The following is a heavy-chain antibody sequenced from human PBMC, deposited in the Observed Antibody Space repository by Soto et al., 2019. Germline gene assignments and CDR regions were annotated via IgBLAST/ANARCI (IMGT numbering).Heavy chain of an antibody. V-gene: IGHV4-39*01. D-gene: IGHD4-17*01. Sequence: SETLSLTCTVSGGSISSSSYYWGWTRQPPGKGLEWIGSIYYSGSTYYNPSLKSRVTISVDTSKNQFSLKLSSVTAADTAVYYCARTEPTEDYYYYGMDVWGQGTTVT. CDR1: GGSISSSSYY. J-gene: IGHJ6*02. CDR3: ARTEPTEDYYYYGMDV. CDR2: IYYSGST.